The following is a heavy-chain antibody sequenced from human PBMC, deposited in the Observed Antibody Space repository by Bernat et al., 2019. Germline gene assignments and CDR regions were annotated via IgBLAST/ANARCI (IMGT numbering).Heavy chain of an antibody. CDR3: AKGYGGVGFEP. V-gene: IGHV4-59*01. J-gene: IGHJ5*02. CDR1: GSISNYY. Sequence: GSISNYYWTWIRQPPGKGLEWIGQIYYSGSTNYNPSLKSRVTISVDTSKNQFSLKLSSVTAADTAVYYCAKGYGGVGFEPWGQG. D-gene: IGHD3-16*01. CDR2: IYYSGST.